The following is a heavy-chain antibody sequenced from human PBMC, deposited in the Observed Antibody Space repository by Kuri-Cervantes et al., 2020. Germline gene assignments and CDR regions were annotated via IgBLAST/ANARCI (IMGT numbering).Heavy chain of an antibody. V-gene: IGHV1-3*01. J-gene: IGHJ6*03. D-gene: IGHD5-12*01. CDR1: GYTFTSYA. CDR2: INAGNGNT. Sequence: ASVKVSCKASGYTFTSYAMHWVRQAPGQRLEWMGWINAGNGNTKYSQKFQGRVTITRDTSASTAYMELSSLRSEDTAVYYCARAGSGYDIHYYYYMDVWGKGTTVTVSS. CDR3: ARAGSGYDIHYYYYMDV.